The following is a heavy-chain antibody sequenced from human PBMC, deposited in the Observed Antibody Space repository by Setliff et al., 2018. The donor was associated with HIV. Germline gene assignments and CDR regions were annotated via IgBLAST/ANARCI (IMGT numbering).Heavy chain of an antibody. D-gene: IGHD6-19*01. J-gene: IGHJ4*02. CDR3: ARGVPAVTGYHFDY. CDR2: IRGKAYGETA. V-gene: IGHV3-49*04. CDR1: GFTFSSYA. Sequence: GGSLRLSCAASGFTFSSYAMSWVRQAPGKGLEWVGFIRGKAYGETADFAASLKGRFTISRDDSKSIAYLQMNSLKTEDTAVYYCARGVPAVTGYHFDYWGQGTLVTVSS.